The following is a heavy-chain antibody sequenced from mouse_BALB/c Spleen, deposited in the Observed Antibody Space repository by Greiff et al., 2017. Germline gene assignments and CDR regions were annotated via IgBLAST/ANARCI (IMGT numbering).Heavy chain of an antibody. CDR1: GFTFSSYA. Sequence: EVKLEESGGGLVKPGGSLKLSCAASGFTFSSYAMSWVRQSPEKRLEWVAEISSGGSYTYYPDTVTGRFTISRDNAKNTLYLEISSLRSEDTAMYYCASRRDGYAMDYGGQGTSVTVSS. V-gene: IGHV5-9-4*01. J-gene: IGHJ4*01. CDR2: ISSGGSYT. CDR3: ASRRDGYAMDY. D-gene: IGHD2-3*01.